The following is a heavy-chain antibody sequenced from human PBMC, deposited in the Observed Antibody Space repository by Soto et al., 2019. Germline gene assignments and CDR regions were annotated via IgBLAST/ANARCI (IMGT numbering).Heavy chain of an antibody. V-gene: IGHV5-51*01. CDR1: GYNFATHW. CDR3: ARPPEGYCSGGNCHFDY. J-gene: IGHJ4*02. Sequence: GESLKISCKGSGYNFATHWVAWVRQMPGKGLEWMGIIYPGDSDTTYSPSFQGRVNISVDKSLNTAYLQWNSLKASDTAMYYCARPPEGYCSGGNCHFDYWDRAPWSPSPQ. D-gene: IGHD2-15*01. CDR2: IYPGDSDT.